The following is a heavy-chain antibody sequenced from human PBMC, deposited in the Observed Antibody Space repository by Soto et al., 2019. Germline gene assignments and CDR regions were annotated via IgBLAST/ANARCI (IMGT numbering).Heavy chain of an antibody. CDR1: GGSFSGYY. Sequence: SETLSLTCAFYGGSFSGYYWSWIRQPPGKGLEWIGEINHSGSTNYNPSLKSRVTISVDTSKNQFSLKLSSVTAADTAVYYCARDGGEFDAWGQGTPVTVSS. CDR3: ARDGGEFDA. J-gene: IGHJ5*02. V-gene: IGHV4-34*01. CDR2: INHSGST. D-gene: IGHD2-21*01.